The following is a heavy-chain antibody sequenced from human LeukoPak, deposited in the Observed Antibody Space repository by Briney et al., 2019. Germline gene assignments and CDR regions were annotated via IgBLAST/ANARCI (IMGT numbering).Heavy chain of an antibody. CDR3: ARTGYCSSASCSVVKQWLVRVYFDY. V-gene: IGHV4-39*01. Sequence: SETLSLTCTVSGGSISSYSYYWGWIRQPPGKGLEWIGSIYYSGSTCNNPSLKSRVTMSVDTSKNQFSLVLNSVTAADTAVYYCARTGYCSSASCSVVKQWLVRVYFDYWGQGTLVTVSS. J-gene: IGHJ4*02. CDR2: IYYSGST. D-gene: IGHD2-2*01. CDR1: GGSISSYSYY.